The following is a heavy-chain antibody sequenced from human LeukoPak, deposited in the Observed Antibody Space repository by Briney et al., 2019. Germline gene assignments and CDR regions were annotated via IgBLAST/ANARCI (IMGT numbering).Heavy chain of an antibody. V-gene: IGHV3-23*01. CDR1: GFTLSSYA. D-gene: IGHD6-19*01. CDR3: AKGHSSGWWEYYFDY. J-gene: IGHJ4*02. Sequence: GGSLRLSCAASGFTLSSYAMSWVRQAPGKGLEWVSAISGSGGSTYYADSVKGRSTISRDNSKNTLYLQMNSLRAEDTAVYYCAKGHSSGWWEYYFDYWGQGTLVTVSS. CDR2: ISGSGGST.